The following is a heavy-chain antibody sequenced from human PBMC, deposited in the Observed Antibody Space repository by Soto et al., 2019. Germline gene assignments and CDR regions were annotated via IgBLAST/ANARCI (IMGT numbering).Heavy chain of an antibody. CDR1: GYTFTSYD. CDR2: MNPNSGNT. D-gene: IGHD3-3*01. J-gene: IGHJ5*02. V-gene: IGHV1-8*01. CDR3: ARLQVVTIFGVVNYNWFDP. Sequence: GASVKVSCKASGYTFTSYDINWVRQATGQGLEWMGWMNPNSGNTGYAQKFQGRVTMTRNTSISTAYMELSSLRSEDTAVYYCARLQVVTIFGVVNYNWFDPWGQGTLVTVSS.